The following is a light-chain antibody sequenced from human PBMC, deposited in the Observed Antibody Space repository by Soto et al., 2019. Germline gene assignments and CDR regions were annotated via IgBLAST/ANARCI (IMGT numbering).Light chain of an antibody. J-gene: IGLJ2*01. CDR3: QTWGTGIRV. CDR1: SGHSTYA. CDR2: LNSDGSH. Sequence: LVLTQSPSASASLGASVKLTCTLSSGHSTYAIAWHQQQPEKGPRYLMKLNSDGSHTKGDGIPGRFSGSSSGAERYLTISSLQSEDEADYYCQTWGTGIRVFGGGTKVTVL. V-gene: IGLV4-69*02.